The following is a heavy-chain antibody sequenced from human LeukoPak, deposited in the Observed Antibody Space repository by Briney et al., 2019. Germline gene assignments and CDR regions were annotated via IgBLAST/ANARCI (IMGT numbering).Heavy chain of an antibody. D-gene: IGHD1-26*01. V-gene: IGHV4-59*01. CDR3: ARGEQPLSGGYFDY. CDR1: GGSISSYY. J-gene: IGHJ4*02. Sequence: PSETLSLTCTVSGGSISSYYWSWIRQPPGKGLEWIGYIYYSGSTNYNPSLKSRVTISIDTSKNQLLLKLTSVTAADTAVYYCARGEQPLSGGYFDYWGQETLVTVSS. CDR2: IYYSGST.